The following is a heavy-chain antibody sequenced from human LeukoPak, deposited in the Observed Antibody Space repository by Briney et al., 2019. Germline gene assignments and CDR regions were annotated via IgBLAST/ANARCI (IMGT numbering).Heavy chain of an antibody. CDR3: AGDSSGYQANFDY. CDR2: IYTSGST. V-gene: IGHV4-61*02. J-gene: IGHJ4*02. D-gene: IGHD3-22*01. Sequence: PSQTLSLTCTVSGGSISSGSYYWSWIRQPAGKGLEWIGRIYTSGSTNYNPSLKSRVTISVDTSMNQFSLKLSSVTAADTAVYYCAGDSSGYQANFDYWGQGTLVTVSS. CDR1: GGSISSGSYY.